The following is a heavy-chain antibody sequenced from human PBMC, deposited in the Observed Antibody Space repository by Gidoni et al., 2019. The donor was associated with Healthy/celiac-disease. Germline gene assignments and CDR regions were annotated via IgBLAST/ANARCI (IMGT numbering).Heavy chain of an antibody. CDR3: ARGIITMVRGVIDWYFDL. V-gene: IGHV4-34*01. CDR2: INHSGST. CDR1: GGSFSGYY. Sequence: QVQLQQWGAGLLKPSETLSLTCAVYGGSFSGYYWSWIRQPPGKGLEWIGEINHSGSTNYNPSLKSRVTISVDTSKNQFSLKLSSVTAADTAVYYCARGIITMVRGVIDWYFDLWGRGTLVTVSS. D-gene: IGHD3-10*01. J-gene: IGHJ2*01.